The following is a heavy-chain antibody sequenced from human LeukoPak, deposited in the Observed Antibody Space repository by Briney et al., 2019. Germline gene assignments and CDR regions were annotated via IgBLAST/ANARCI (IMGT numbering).Heavy chain of an antibody. D-gene: IGHD2-15*01. CDR1: GFAFEDYA. CDR2: IIVEGGIT. V-gene: IGHV3-43*02. Sequence: GGSLRLSCAASGFAFEDYAMHWCAQAPGKALEGCSLIIVEGGITYYADSLKGRFPISRDNRKTSLYLQSDTLRTQDTPLNYFSKANVDCSGGSCFLPYFDYWGRGPLVPVSS. CDR3: SKANVDCSGGSCFLPYFDY. J-gene: IGHJ4*02.